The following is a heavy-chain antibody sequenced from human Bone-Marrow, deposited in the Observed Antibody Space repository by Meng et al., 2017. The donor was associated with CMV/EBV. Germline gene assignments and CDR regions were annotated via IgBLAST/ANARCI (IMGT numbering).Heavy chain of an antibody. D-gene: IGHD3-3*01. CDR3: ARGIRSTYYEYYHGLDV. V-gene: IGHV3-23*01. CDR2: IRGTGDYT. Sequence: GESLKISCSASGFTFRSYAMSWVRQAPGKGLEWVSTIRGTGDYTYNADSVKGRFSISRDNSKNTLYLEMNSLRADDTAVYYCARGIRSTYYEYYHGLDVWGQGTTVTVSS. CDR1: GFTFRSYA. J-gene: IGHJ6*02.